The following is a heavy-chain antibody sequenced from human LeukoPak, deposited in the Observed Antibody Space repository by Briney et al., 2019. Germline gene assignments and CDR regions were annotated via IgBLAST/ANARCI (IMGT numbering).Heavy chain of an antibody. D-gene: IGHD2-8*01. CDR1: GYTFTSYY. J-gene: IGHJ4*02. V-gene: IGHV1-46*01. Sequence: ASVKVSCKASGYTFTSYYMHWVRQAPGQGLEWMGIINPSGGSTSYAQKFQGRVTMTRDTSTSTVYMELSSLRSEDTAMYYCARDSPNAEPFDYWGQGTLVTVSS. CDR3: ARDSPNAEPFDY. CDR2: INPSGGST.